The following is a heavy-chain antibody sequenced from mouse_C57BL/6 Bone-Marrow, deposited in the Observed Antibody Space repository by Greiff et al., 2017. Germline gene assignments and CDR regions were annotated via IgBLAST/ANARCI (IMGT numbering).Heavy chain of an antibody. CDR3: AREGDYGSSYDFYC. Sequence: VQLQQPGAELVMPGASVKLSCKASGYTFTSYWMHWVKQRPGQGLEWIGEIDPSNSYTNYNQNFKGKSTLTVDKSSSTAYMQLSSLTSEDSAVYYCAREGDYGSSYDFYCWGQGTTLTVSS. V-gene: IGHV1-69*01. CDR1: GYTFTSYW. CDR2: IDPSNSYT. J-gene: IGHJ2*01. D-gene: IGHD1-1*01.